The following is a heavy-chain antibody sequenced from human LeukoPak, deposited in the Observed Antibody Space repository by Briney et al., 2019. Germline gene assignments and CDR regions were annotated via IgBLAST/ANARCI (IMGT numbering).Heavy chain of an antibody. CDR3: ARVAYYDFWSGYLAHFDY. J-gene: IGHJ4*02. CDR2: IYTSGST. CDR1: GGSISSYY. Sequence: SETLSLTCTVSGGSISSYYWSWIRQPAGKGLEWIGRIYTSGSTNYNPSLKSRVTISVDTSKSQFSLKLSSVTAADTAVYYCARVAYYDFWSGYLAHFDYWGQGTLVTVSS. V-gene: IGHV4-4*07. D-gene: IGHD3-3*01.